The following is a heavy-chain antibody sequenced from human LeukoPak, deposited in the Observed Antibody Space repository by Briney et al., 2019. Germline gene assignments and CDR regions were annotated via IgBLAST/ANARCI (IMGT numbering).Heavy chain of an antibody. CDR3: AKDQDKYGDYPFDY. CDR1: GFTVSSNY. J-gene: IGHJ4*02. Sequence: GGSLRLSCAASGFTVSSNYMSWVRQAPGKGLEWVSVIYSGGSTYYADSVKGRFTISRDNSKNTLYLQMNSLRAEDTAVYYCAKDQDKYGDYPFDYWGQGTLVTVSS. CDR2: IYSGGST. V-gene: IGHV3-66*01. D-gene: IGHD4-17*01.